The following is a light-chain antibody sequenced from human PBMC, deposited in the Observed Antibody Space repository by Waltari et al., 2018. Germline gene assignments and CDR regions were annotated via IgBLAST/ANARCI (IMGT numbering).Light chain of an antibody. CDR1: QSIGKY. J-gene: IGKJ1*01. CDR3: QNHERLPAT. V-gene: IGKV3-20*01. CDR2: GAS. Sequence: EIVLTQSPGTLSLSPGERATLSCRASQSIGKYLVWYQQKPGQAPRLLIYGASSRATGVPDRFSGSGSGTDFSLTISRLEPEDFAVYYCQNHERLPATFGQGTKVEIK.